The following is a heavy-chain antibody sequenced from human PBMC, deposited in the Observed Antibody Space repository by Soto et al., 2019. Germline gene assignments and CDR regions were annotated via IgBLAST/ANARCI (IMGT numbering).Heavy chain of an antibody. CDR3: ARSSVAGRYYYYYGMDV. CDR2: IYPGDSDT. CDR1: GYSFTSYW. D-gene: IGHD6-19*01. J-gene: IGHJ6*02. V-gene: IGHV5-51*01. Sequence: GESLKISCKGSGYSFTSYWIGWVRQMPGKGLEWMGIIYPGDSDTRYSPSFQGQVTISADESISTAYLQWSSLKASDTAMYYCARSSVAGRYYYYYGMDVWGQGTTVTVSS.